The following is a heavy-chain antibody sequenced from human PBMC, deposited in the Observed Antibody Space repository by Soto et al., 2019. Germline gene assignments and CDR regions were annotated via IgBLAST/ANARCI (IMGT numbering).Heavy chain of an antibody. CDR3: ARLGGKYYAMEV. D-gene: IGHD1-1*01. Sequence: EVQVVESGGGLVKPGGSLRLSCAASGFTFSSYSMNWVRQAPGQGLEWVSSISFSRNHIYYADSVTGRFTISRDNAKNSLSLQMNSLRAEDTAVYYWARLGGKYYAMEVWGQGTTVTVSS. CDR2: ISFSRNHI. CDR1: GFTFSSYS. V-gene: IGHV3-21*01. J-gene: IGHJ6*02.